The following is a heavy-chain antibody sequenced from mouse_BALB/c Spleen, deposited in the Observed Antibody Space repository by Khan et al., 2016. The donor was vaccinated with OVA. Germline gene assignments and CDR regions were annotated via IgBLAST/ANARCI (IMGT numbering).Heavy chain of an antibody. CDR3: ARAYYGNYREAMDY. J-gene: IGHJ4*01. Sequence: VQLQESGPGLVAPSQSLSITYTVSGFSLTGYGVNWVRQPPGEGLEWLGRIWGDGSTDYNSALKSRLSISKEHYKSQVFLKMNSLQTDDTARYYCARAYYGNYREAMDYWGQGTSVTVSS. CDR2: IWGDGST. V-gene: IGHV2-6-7*01. D-gene: IGHD2-10*01. CDR1: GFSLTGYG.